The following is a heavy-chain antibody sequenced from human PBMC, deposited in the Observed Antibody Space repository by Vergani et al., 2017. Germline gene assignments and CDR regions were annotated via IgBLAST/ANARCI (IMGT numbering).Heavy chain of an antibody. CDR2: IWYDGSNK. CDR3: ARDHLWFGSNYFDY. V-gene: IGHV3-33*01. J-gene: IGHJ4*02. D-gene: IGHD3-10*01. Sequence: QVQLVESGGGVVQPGRSLRLSCAASGFTFSSYGMHWVRQAPGKGLEWVAVIWYDGSNKYYADSVKGRFTISRDNSKNTLYLQMNSLRAEDTAVYYCARDHLWFGSNYFDYWGQGTLVTVSS. CDR1: GFTFSSYG.